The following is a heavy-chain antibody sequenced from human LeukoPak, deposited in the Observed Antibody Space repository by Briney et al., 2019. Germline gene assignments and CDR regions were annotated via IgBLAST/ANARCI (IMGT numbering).Heavy chain of an antibody. CDR2: IIPIFGTA. CDR3: ARPLTKDAFDI. V-gene: IGHV1-69*13. Sequence: ASVKVSCKASGGTFSSYAISWVRQAPGQGLEWMGGIIPIFGTANYAQKFQGRVTITADESTSTAYIELSSLRSEDTAVYYCARPLTKDAFDIWGQGTMVTVSS. CDR1: GGTFSSYA. J-gene: IGHJ3*02. D-gene: IGHD3-3*01.